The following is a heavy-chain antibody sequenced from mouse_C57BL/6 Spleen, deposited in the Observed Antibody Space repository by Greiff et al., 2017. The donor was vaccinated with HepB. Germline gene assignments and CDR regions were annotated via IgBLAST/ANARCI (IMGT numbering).Heavy chain of an antibody. V-gene: IGHV1-18*01. D-gene: IGHD1-1*01. CDR1: GYTFTDYN. CDR3: ARATTVVAHYYAMDY. Sequence: EVQLQQSGPELVKPGASVKIPCKASGYTFTDYNMDWVKQSHGKSLEWIGDINHNNGGTIYNQKFKGKATLTVDKSSSTDYMELRSLTSEDTAVYYCARATTVVAHYYAMDYWGQGTSVTVAS. CDR2: INHNNGGT. J-gene: IGHJ4*01.